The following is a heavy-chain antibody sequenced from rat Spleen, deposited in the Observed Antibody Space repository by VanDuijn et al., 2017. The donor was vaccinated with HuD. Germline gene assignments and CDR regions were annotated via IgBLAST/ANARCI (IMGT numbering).Heavy chain of an antibody. CDR1: GFTLSDHY. CDR2: ISSGGHP. Sequence: VQLVESDGGLVQPGRSLKLSCAASGFTLSDHYMAWVRQPPGKGLEWIATISSGGHPYYNSALKSRLSISRDTSRSQVFLKMNSLQSEDTAIYFCTRDHSYWGSYYPGGFAYWGQGTLVTVSS. CDR3: TRDHSYWGSYYPGGFAY. J-gene: IGHJ3*01. V-gene: IGHV2S12*01. D-gene: IGHD1-12*02.